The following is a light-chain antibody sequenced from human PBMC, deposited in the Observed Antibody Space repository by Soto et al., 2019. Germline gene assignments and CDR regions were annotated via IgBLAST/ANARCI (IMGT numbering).Light chain of an antibody. CDR3: QQYYSSPPWT. V-gene: IGKV4-1*01. Sequence: DIVMTQSPDSLAVSLGERATINCKSSQSVLYSSNNKNYLAWYQQKPGQPPKLLIYWASTRESGVPDRFSGSGSETDFTLTISSLQAADEGVYYCQQYYSSPPWTFGQGTKVEIK. CDR1: QSVLYSSNNKNY. J-gene: IGKJ1*01. CDR2: WAS.